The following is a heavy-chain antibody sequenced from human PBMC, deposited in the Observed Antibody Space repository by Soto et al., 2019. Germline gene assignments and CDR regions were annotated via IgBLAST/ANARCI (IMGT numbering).Heavy chain of an antibody. CDR2: ISGSGGST. D-gene: IGHD6-6*01. Sequence: PWGSLRLSCAASGFTFSSYAMSWVRQAPGKGLEWVSAISGSGGSTYYADSVKGRFTISRDNSKNTLYLQMNSLRAEDTAVYYCAKSGVAARPVIGFDPWGQGTLVTVSS. CDR3: AKSGVAARPVIGFDP. CDR1: GFTFSSYA. V-gene: IGHV3-23*01. J-gene: IGHJ5*02.